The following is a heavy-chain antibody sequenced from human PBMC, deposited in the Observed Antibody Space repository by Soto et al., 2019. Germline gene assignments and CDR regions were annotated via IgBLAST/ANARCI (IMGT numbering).Heavy chain of an antibody. CDR3: ARRYGYAFDI. J-gene: IGHJ3*02. D-gene: IGHD4-17*01. CDR2: IYFTGNT. V-gene: IGHV4-30-4*02. Sequence: PSETLSLTCTVSGGSINSGDYYWSWIRQHPGKGLEWIGHIYFTGNTFYIPSLKSRVSISLDTSKNQFSLNLSSVTAADTAVYYCARRYGYAFDIWGQGTMVTVSS. CDR1: GGSINSGDYY.